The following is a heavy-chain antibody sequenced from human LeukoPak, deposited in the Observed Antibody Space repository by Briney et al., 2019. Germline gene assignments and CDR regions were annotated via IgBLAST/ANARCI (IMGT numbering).Heavy chain of an antibody. Sequence: SETLSLTCAVYGGPFSGYYWSWIRQPPGKGLEWIGEINHSGSTNYNPSLKSRVTISVGSDSSKNHFSLKLSSVTAADTAVYYCARGYCSSTSCYALGFDYWGQGTLVTVSS. CDR2: INHSGST. D-gene: IGHD2-2*01. CDR3: ARGYCSSTSCYALGFDY. CDR1: GGPFSGYY. J-gene: IGHJ4*02. V-gene: IGHV4-34*01.